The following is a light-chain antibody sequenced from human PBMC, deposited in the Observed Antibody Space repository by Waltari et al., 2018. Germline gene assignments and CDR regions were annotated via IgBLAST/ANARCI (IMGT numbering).Light chain of an antibody. CDR2: GAS. CDR1: QSVSRD. V-gene: IGKV3-15*01. Sequence: EIVMTQSPATLSVSPGEGATLSCRASQSVSRDLAWYQQKPGQAPRLLISGASTRATAIPGRFTGSGSGTDFTLTITSLQSGDVAVYYCQQYNDWPLTFGGGTKVEIK. J-gene: IGKJ4*01. CDR3: QQYNDWPLT.